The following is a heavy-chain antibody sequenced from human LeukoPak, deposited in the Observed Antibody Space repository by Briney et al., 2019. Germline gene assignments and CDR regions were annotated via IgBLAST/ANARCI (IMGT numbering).Heavy chain of an antibody. V-gene: IGHV4-30-4*01. CDR3: ARFWSGYPQNWLDP. CDR1: GGSIRNDDYY. Sequence: PSETLSLTCTVSGGSIRNDDYYWSWIRQSPGKGLEWMGYIYYRGNTYYNPSLKSRHTISVDTSKSQFSLKLSSVTAADTAVYFCARFWSGYPQNWLDPWGQGTLVTVSS. D-gene: IGHD3-3*01. CDR2: IYYRGNT. J-gene: IGHJ5*02.